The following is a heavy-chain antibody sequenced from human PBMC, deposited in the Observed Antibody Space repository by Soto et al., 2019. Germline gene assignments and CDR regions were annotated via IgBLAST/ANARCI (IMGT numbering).Heavy chain of an antibody. V-gene: IGHV3-23*01. CDR1: GFTFSNSA. D-gene: IGHD1-26*01. CDR2: ISGSGDSI. CDR3: AKAVGPLAPSSRVFDC. Sequence: HPGGSLRLSCAASGFTFSNSAMNWVHQVPGKGLEWVSIISGSGDSIYYADSVKGRFTISRDNSRNTVYLQMSSLRADDTAVYFCAKAVGPLAPSSRVFDCWGQGTLVTVSS. J-gene: IGHJ4*02.